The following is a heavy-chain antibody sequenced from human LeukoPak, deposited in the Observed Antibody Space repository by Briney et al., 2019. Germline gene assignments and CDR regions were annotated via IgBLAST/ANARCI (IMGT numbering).Heavy chain of an antibody. CDR3: ARDQPSGGKYYFDY. Sequence: KPSETLSLTCAVYGGSFSGYYWSWTRQSPGKGLEWIGYIYYSGSTNYNPSLKSRVTISLDTSKNQFSLKLSSVTAADTAMYYCARDQPSGGKYYFDYWGQGTLVTVSS. CDR2: IYYSGST. V-gene: IGHV4-59*01. D-gene: IGHD1-26*01. J-gene: IGHJ4*02. CDR1: GGSFSGYY.